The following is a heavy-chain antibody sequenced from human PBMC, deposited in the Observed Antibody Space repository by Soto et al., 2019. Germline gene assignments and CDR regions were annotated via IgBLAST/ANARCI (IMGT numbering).Heavy chain of an antibody. D-gene: IGHD1-26*01. CDR2: TYYRSKWYN. CDR1: GDSVSSNSAA. CDR3: ARDKGSIVGATMFDY. V-gene: IGHV6-1*01. Sequence: TLSLTCAISGDSVSSNSAAWNWIRQSPSRGLEWLGRTYYRSKWYNDYAVSVKSRITINPDTSKNQFSLQLNSVTPEDTAVYYCARDKGSIVGATMFDYWGQGALVTVSS. J-gene: IGHJ4*02.